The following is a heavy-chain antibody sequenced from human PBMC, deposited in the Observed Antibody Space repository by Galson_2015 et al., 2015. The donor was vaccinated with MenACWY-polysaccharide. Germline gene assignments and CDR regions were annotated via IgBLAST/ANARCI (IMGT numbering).Heavy chain of an antibody. D-gene: IGHD2/OR15-2a*01. CDR3: AKNSTRSYTFDYYGMDA. J-gene: IGHJ6*02. Sequence: DSVKGRFTISRDNSKNTLYLQMNSLRAEDSAVYYCAKNSTRSYTFDYYGMDAWGQGTTVTVSS. V-gene: IGHV3-23*01.